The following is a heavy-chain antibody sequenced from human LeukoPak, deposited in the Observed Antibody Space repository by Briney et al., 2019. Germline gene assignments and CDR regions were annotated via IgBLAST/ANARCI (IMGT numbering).Heavy chain of an antibody. CDR3: ASYDGSGYYYFDY. J-gene: IGHJ4*02. CDR1: GFTFSSNA. D-gene: IGHD3-22*01. V-gene: IGHV3-23*01. Sequence: SGGSLRLSCAASGFTFSSNAMSWVRQAPGKGLEWVSAISGSGGSTYYADSVKGRFTISRDNSKNTLYLQMNSLRAEDTAVYYCASYDGSGYYYFDYWGQGTLVTVSS. CDR2: ISGSGGST.